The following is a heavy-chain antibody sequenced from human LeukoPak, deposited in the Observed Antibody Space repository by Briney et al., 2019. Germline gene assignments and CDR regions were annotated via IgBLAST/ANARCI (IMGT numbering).Heavy chain of an antibody. CDR3: ARSKWELLGDYYGMDV. CDR2: IYYSGST. CDR1: GGSISSGGYY. J-gene: IGHJ6*02. D-gene: IGHD1-26*01. Sequence: SQTLSLTCTVSGGSISSGGYYWSWIRQHPGKGLEWTGYIYYSGSTYYNPSLKSRVTISVDTSKNQFSLKLSSVTAADTAVYYCARSKWELLGDYYGMDVWGQGTTVTVSS. V-gene: IGHV4-31*03.